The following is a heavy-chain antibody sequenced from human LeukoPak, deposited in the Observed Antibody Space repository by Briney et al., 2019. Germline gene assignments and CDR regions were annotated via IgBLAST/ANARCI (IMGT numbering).Heavy chain of an antibody. J-gene: IGHJ4*02. CDR2: INSDGINT. V-gene: IGHV3-74*01. CDR1: GFTFSNYW. CDR3: ARDRHVYYDILTGYASYFEY. Sequence: GGSLRLSCAASGFTFSNYWMHWVRQAPGKGLVWVSRINSDGINTSYADSVKGRFTISRDNAKNTLYLQMNSLRPEDTAVYYCARDRHVYYDILTGYASYFEYWGQGALVTVSS. D-gene: IGHD3-9*01.